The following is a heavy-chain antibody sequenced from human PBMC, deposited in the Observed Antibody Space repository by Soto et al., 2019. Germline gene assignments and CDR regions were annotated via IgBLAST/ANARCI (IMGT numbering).Heavy chain of an antibody. Sequence: QVQLQQGGAGLLKPSEKLSLTCAVSGGSFRDYYYTWIRQPPGNGLEWIGEINQSECTNYKPSLRGRVVISRDMSMAQFFRTMNPITAAGTAVYYCVCSSSDFFYGLDLLGQGTTVIVS. CDR1: GGSFRDYY. CDR3: VCSSSDFFYGLDL. V-gene: IGHV4-34*01. J-gene: IGHJ6*02. CDR2: INQSECT. D-gene: IGHD6-6*01.